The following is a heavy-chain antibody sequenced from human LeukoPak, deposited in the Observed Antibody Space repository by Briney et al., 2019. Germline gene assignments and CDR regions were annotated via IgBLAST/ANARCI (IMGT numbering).Heavy chain of an antibody. CDR3: ARSASGYDA. J-gene: IGHJ5*02. CDR1: GFPFSGYW. CDR2: IDDDGAGT. D-gene: IGHD5-12*01. Sequence: GRSLRLSCAAYGFPFSGYWMDLVRQAPGKGMVWVSRIDDDGAGTTYADSVKGRFTISRDNVKNTQYLQMNSLRVEDTAVYDCARSASGYDAWGQGTLVTVSS. V-gene: IGHV3-74*01.